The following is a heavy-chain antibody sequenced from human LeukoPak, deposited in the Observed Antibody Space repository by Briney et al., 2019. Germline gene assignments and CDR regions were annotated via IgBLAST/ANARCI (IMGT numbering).Heavy chain of an antibody. CDR3: ARDSWDSIDPNFDY. CDR2: IWYDGSTK. D-gene: IGHD1-26*01. J-gene: IGHJ4*02. V-gene: IGHV3-33*01. CDR1: GFTFSSYG. Sequence: GGSLRLSCAASGFTFSSYGMHWVRLAPGKGLEWVAVIWYDGSTKYYADSVKGRFTISRDNSKNTLYLQMNSLRAEDTAVYYCARDSWDSIDPNFDYWGQGTLVTVSS.